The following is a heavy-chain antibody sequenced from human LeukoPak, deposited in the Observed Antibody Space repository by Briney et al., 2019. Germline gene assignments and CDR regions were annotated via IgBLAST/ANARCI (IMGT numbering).Heavy chain of an antibody. CDR1: GFTFSSYS. CDR3: ARDFHRRYYDSSGYNAFDI. CDR2: ISAISSSST. Sequence: GGSLRLSCAASGFTFSSYSMDWVRQAPGKGLEGVSYISAISSSSTYYADSVKGRFTISRDNAKNSLYLQMNSLRAEDTAVYYCARDFHRRYYDSSGYNAFDIWGQGTMVTVSS. D-gene: IGHD3-22*01. J-gene: IGHJ3*02. V-gene: IGHV3-48*04.